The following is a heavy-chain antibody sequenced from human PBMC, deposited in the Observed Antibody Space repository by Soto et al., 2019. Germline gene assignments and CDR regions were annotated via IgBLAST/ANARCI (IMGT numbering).Heavy chain of an antibody. V-gene: IGHV4-61*01. D-gene: IGHD6-13*01. CDR3: AREGSDFRAWYRTYAFDI. Sequence: SETLSLTCSVSGGSVNTKSYYWTCIRQSPGERLEWIGYIYYNGSVEYNPSLKSRLTISMDTSKNQFSLELKSVTSADTAVYFCAREGSDFRAWYRTYAFDIWGQGPLVTV. J-gene: IGHJ3*02. CDR1: GGSVNTKSYY. CDR2: IYYNGSV.